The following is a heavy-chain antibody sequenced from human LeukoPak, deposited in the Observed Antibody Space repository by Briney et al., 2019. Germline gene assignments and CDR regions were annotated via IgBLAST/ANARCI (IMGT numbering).Heavy chain of an antibody. CDR1: GGSFSGYY. D-gene: IGHD3-10*01. CDR3: AREGPSDYGSGSYYPIDY. V-gene: IGHV4-34*09. Sequence: SETLSLTCAVYGGSFSGYYWSWIRQPPGKGLEWIGEINHSGSTNHNPSLKSRVTISVDTSKNQFSLKLSSVTAADTAVYYCAREGPSDYGSGSYYPIDYWGQGTLVTVSS. CDR2: INHSGST. J-gene: IGHJ4*02.